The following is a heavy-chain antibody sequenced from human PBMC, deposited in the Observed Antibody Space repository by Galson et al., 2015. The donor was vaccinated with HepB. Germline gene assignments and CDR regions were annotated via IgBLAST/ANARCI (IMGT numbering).Heavy chain of an antibody. CDR1: GGSISSGGYY. CDR2: IYYSGST. CDR3: ARYTAGQYQLLSNFDY. V-gene: IGHV4-31*03. D-gene: IGHD2-2*01. J-gene: IGHJ4*02. Sequence: TLSLTCTVSGGSISSGGYYWSWIRQHPGKGLEWIGYIYYSGSTYYNPSLKSRVTISVDTSKNQFSLKLSSVTAADTAVYYCARYTAGQYQLLSNFDYWGQGTLVTVSS.